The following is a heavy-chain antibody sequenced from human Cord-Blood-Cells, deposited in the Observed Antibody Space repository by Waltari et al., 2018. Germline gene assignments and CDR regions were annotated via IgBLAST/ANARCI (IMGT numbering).Heavy chain of an antibody. D-gene: IGHD6-13*01. Sequence: QITLTESGPMLVKPTQTLTLTCTFSGFSLSTSGVGVGWIRQPPGKALEWLALIYWDDDKRYSPSLKSRLTITKDTSKNQVVLTMTNMDPVDTATYYCAHTVGIAAAGTPFDYWGQGTLVTVSS. V-gene: IGHV2-5*02. J-gene: IGHJ4*02. CDR2: IYWDDDK. CDR1: GFSLSTSGVG. CDR3: AHTVGIAAAGTPFDY.